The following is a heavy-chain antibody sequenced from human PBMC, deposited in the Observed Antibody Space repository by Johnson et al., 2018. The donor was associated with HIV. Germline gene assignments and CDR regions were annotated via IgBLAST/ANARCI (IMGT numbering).Heavy chain of an antibody. Sequence: EVQLVESGGGLVKPGGSLRVSCAASGFTFNNAWMSWVRQAPGKGLEWVGHIKSKTDGGATDYPAPVKDRFTISRDDSKNTLYLQINSPKTDDTGVYYCSREVYQMTAFDIWGQGTVVTVSS. V-gene: IGHV3-15*01. CDR1: GFTFNNAW. CDR2: IKSKTDGGAT. J-gene: IGHJ3*02. D-gene: IGHD2-2*01. CDR3: SREVYQMTAFDI.